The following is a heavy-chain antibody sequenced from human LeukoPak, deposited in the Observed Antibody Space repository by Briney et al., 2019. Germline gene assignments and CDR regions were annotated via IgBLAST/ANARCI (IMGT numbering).Heavy chain of an antibody. CDR2: IYYSGST. J-gene: IGHJ4*02. CDR3: ARAMYYYRSGSYYDY. V-gene: IGHV4-59*01. CDR1: GGSISSYY. Sequence: SETLSVTCTVSGGSISSYYWSWIRQPPGKGLEWIGYIYYSGSTNYNPSLKSRVTISVDTSKNQFSLKLSSVTAADTAVYYCARAMYYYRSGSYYDYWGQGTLVTVSS. D-gene: IGHD3-10*01.